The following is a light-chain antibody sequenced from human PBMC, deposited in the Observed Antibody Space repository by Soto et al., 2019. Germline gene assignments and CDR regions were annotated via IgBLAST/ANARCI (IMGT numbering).Light chain of an antibody. CDR2: DVS. CDR3: SSYTSSTPYV. J-gene: IGLJ1*01. V-gene: IGLV2-14*01. CDR1: SIDVGGYNY. Sequence: QSVLTQPASVSGSPGQSITISCTGTSIDVGGYNYVSWYQQHPGKAPKLLIYDVSNRPSGVSNRFSGSKSGNTACLTIFGPQGEDEADYYCSSYTSSTPYVFGTGTKVTVL.